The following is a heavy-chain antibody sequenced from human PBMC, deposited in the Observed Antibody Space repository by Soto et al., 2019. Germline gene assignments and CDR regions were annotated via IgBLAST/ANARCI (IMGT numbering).Heavy chain of an antibody. V-gene: IGHV1-18*04. CDR1: GYTFTSYG. D-gene: IGHD6-13*01. Sequence: ASVKVSCKASGYTFTSYGISWVRQAPGQGLEWMGWISAYNGNTNYAQKLQGRVTMTEDTSTDTAYMELSSLRSEDTAVYYCATKTSLAVPGLLYWGQGTLVTVSS. J-gene: IGHJ4*02. CDR3: ATKTSLAVPGLLY. CDR2: ISAYNGNT.